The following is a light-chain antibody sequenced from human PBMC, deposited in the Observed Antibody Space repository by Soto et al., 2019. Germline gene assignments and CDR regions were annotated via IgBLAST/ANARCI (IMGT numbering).Light chain of an antibody. CDR1: QSVSTNY. J-gene: IGKJ1*01. CDR3: QQYGSSPPT. CDR2: GAS. V-gene: IGKV3-20*01. Sequence: EIVLTQSPGTLSLSPGERATLSCRASQSVSTNYLAWYQRKPGQAPRLLIYGASRRATDIPNRFSGSGSGTDFTLTITRLKADDFAVYYCQQYGSSPPTFGQGTKVEIK.